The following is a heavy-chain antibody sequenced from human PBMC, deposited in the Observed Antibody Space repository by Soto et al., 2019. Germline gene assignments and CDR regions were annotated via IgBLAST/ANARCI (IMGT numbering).Heavy chain of an antibody. V-gene: IGHV1-18*01. Sequence: QVQLVQSGAEVKKPGASVKVSCKASGYTFTSYGISWVRQAPGQGLEWMGWISAYNGNTNYAQKLQGRVTMTPDTSTSTASMELRSLRSDDTAVYYCATTRGSYGGGDDAFDIWGQGTMVTVSS. D-gene: IGHD1-26*01. CDR1: GYTFTSYG. CDR3: ATTRGSYGGGDDAFDI. CDR2: ISAYNGNT. J-gene: IGHJ3*02.